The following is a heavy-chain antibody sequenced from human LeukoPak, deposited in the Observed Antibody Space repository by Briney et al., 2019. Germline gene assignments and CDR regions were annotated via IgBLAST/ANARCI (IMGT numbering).Heavy chain of an antibody. Sequence: SGPTLVKPTQTLTLTCTFSGFSLSTSGVGVGWIRQPPGKALEWLALIYWDDDKRYSPSLKSRLTITKDTSKNQVVLTMTNMDPVDTATYYCAHRWYDILTGSRPFDYWGQGTRVTVSS. CDR3: AHRWYDILTGSRPFDY. D-gene: IGHD3-9*01. CDR2: IYWDDDK. V-gene: IGHV2-5*02. J-gene: IGHJ4*02. CDR1: GFSLSTSGVG.